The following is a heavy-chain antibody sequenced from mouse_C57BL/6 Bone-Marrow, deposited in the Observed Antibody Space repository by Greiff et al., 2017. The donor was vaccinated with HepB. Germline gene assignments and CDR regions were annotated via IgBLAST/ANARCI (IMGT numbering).Heavy chain of an antibody. CDR3: ARCYYYGTSGY. CDR1: GYTFPDYN. J-gene: IGHJ2*01. CDR2: INPNNGGT. D-gene: IGHD1-1*01. V-gene: IGHV1-18*01. Sequence: SGYTFPDYNMDWVKQSHGKSLEWIGDINPNNGGTIYNQKFKGKATLTVDKSSSTAYMELRSLTSEDTAVYYCARCYYYGTSGYWGQGTTLTVSS.